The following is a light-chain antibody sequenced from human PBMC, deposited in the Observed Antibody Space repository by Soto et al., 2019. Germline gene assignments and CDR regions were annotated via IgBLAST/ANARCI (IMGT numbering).Light chain of an antibody. CDR2: AAS. CDR3: QQYHNWPIT. CDR1: QGISSY. J-gene: IGKJ5*01. Sequence: DIQLTQSPSFLSASVGDRVTITCRASQGISSYLAWYQQKPGKAPKLLIYAASTLQSGVPSRFSGSGSGTEFTLTISSLQSEDFAVYYCQQYHNWPITFGQGTRLEI. V-gene: IGKV1-9*01.